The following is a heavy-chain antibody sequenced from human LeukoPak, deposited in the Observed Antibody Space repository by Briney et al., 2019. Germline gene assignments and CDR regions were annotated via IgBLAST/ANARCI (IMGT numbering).Heavy chain of an antibody. CDR1: GFTFSSYS. V-gene: IGHV3-23*01. D-gene: IGHD6-13*01. J-gene: IGHJ4*02. CDR3: AKRTSGSSWYSSDY. CDR2: MSGDATST. Sequence: GGSLRLSCAASGFTFSSYSMTWVRQAPGKGLEWVSTMSGDATSTYYADSVKGRFTISRDNSKNTLYLQMNSLRAEDTAVYYCAKRTSGSSWYSSDYWGQGTLVTVSS.